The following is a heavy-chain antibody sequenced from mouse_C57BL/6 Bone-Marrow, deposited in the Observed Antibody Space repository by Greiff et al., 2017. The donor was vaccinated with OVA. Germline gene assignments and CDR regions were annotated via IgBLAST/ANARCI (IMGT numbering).Heavy chain of an antibody. CDR1: GYTFTSYD. D-gene: IGHD4-1*01. CDR2: LYPRDGSP. J-gene: IGHJ2*01. V-gene: IGHV1-85*01. Sequence: QVQLKESGPELVKPGASVKLSCKASGYTFTSYDINWVKQRPGQGLEWIGWLYPRDGSPKYNEKFKGKATLTVDTSSSTANMQLHSLTSEDSAVYFCAREEELGVSFDYWGQGTTLTVSS. CDR3: AREEELGVSFDY.